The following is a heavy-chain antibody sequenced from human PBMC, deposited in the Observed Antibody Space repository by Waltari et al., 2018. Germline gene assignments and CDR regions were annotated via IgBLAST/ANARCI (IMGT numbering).Heavy chain of an antibody. Sequence: QVQLQESGPGLVKPSETLSLTCTVSGRSISSPYWSWIRQPPGKGLEWIGYIYYSGSTNYNPSLKSRVTISVDTSKNQFSLKLSSVTAADTAVYYCARGMVGYALWGQGTLVTVSS. J-gene: IGHJ4*02. CDR2: IYYSGST. V-gene: IGHV4-59*11. D-gene: IGHD2-8*02. CDR3: ARGMVGYAL. CDR1: GRSISSPY.